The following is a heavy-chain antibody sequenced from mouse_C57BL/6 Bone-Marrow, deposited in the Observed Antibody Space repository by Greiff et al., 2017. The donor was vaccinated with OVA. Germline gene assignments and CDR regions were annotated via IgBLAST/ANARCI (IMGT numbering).Heavy chain of an antibody. Sequence: QVTLKESGPGLLQSSQTLSLTCSFSGFSLSTSGMGVSWLRQPSGQGLEWLAHIYWDDDKRYNPSLKSRPPLSKDTSRNQVFLKITSVDTADAATYYCARRASSSYVVGMDYWGQGASVTVST. J-gene: IGHJ4*01. V-gene: IGHV8-12*01. CDR2: IYWDDDK. CDR3: ARRASSSYVVGMDY. CDR1: GFSLSTSGMG. D-gene: IGHD1-1*01.